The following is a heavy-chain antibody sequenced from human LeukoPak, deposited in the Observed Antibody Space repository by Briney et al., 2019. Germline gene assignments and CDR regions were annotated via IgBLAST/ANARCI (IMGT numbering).Heavy chain of an antibody. CDR2: IRYDGSNK. D-gene: IGHD6-19*01. J-gene: IGHJ4*02. CDR3: AKGGYSSGWFDY. V-gene: IGHV3-30*02. CDR1: GFTFSSYG. Sequence: PGGSLRLSCAASGFTFSSYGMHWVRQAPGKGLEWVAFIRYDGSNKYYADSVKGRFTISRDNSKNTLYLQMNSLGAEDTAVYYCAKGGYSSGWFDYWGQGTLVTVSS.